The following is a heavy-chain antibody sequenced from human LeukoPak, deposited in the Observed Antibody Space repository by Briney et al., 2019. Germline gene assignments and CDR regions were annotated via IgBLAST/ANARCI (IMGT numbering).Heavy chain of an antibody. CDR1: GFTFSSYS. D-gene: IGHD3-22*01. Sequence: GGSLRLSCAASGFTFSSYSMSWVRQAPGKGLEWVSYISSSSSTIYYADSVKGRFTISRDNAKNSLYLQMNSLRAEDTAVYYCARASGYPHEYGMDVWGQGTTVTVSS. V-gene: IGHV3-48*01. CDR3: ARASGYPHEYGMDV. CDR2: ISSSSSTI. J-gene: IGHJ6*02.